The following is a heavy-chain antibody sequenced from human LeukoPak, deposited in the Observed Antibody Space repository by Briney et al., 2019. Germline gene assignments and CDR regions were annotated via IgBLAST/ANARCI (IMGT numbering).Heavy chain of an antibody. CDR2: INPKSGGT. J-gene: IGHJ4*02. CDR1: GYTFTGYY. V-gene: IGHV1-2*02. Sequence: ASVRVSCKASGYTFTGYYIHWVRQAPGQGLEWMGWINPKSGGTKYAQKFQGRVTMTRDTSISAAYMDLSRLRSDDTGVYYCARRGSTSGSAYFLDSWGQGTLATVSS. D-gene: IGHD3-16*01. CDR3: ARRGSTSGSAYFLDS.